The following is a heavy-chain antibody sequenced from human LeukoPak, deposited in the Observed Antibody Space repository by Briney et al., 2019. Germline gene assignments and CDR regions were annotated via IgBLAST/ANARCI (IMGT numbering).Heavy chain of an antibody. V-gene: IGHV3-23*01. CDR2: ISGSGGST. J-gene: IGHJ4*02. CDR3: AKTTAGYSSGRYPGWPVDY. CDR1: GFTFGSYA. D-gene: IGHD6-19*01. Sequence: PGVSLRLPCAASGFTFGSYAMYWLRQAPGKGLEWVSGISGSGGSTFYADSVKGRFTISRDNSENTVYLQMNSLRADDTAVYYCAKTTAGYSSGRYPGWPVDYWGQGTLVTVSS.